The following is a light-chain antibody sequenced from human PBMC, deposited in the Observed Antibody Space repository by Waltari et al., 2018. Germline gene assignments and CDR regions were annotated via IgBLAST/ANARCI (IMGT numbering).Light chain of an antibody. J-gene: IGLJ3*02. CDR2: EDT. V-gene: IGLV2-23*01. CDR1: SSYNL. Sequence: QSALTQPASVSGSPGQPITISCTGTSSYNLVSWYQQYPGEAPKGVIFEDTKRPSGVSNRFSASKSGNTASLTISGLQAEDDADYYCCSHTGSNTWVFGGGTKVTVL. CDR3: CSHTGSNTWV.